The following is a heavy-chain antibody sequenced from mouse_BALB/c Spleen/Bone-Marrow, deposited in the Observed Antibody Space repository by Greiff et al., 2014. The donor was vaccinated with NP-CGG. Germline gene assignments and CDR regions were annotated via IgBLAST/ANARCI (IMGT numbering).Heavy chain of an antibody. Sequence: EVQLQQSGPELVKPGASMKISCKASGYSFTGYIMNWVKQSHGKNLEWIELINPYNGGTSYNQKFKGKATLTVDKSSSTAYMELLSLTSEDSAVYYCARGPEYAMDYWGQGTSVTVSS. CDR1: GYSFTGYI. CDR2: INPYNGGT. V-gene: IGHV1-18*01. CDR3: ARGPEYAMDY. J-gene: IGHJ4*01.